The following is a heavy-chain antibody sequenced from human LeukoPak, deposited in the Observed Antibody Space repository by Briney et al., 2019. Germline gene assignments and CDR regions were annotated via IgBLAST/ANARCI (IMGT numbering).Heavy chain of an antibody. Sequence: PSETLSLTCTVSGGSISSGGYYWSWIRQPAGKGLEWIVRIYTSGSTNYNPSLKSRVTISVDTSKNQFSLKLSSVTAADTAVYYCARDLPPAYYDFWSGPDYWGQGTLVTVSS. D-gene: IGHD3-3*01. CDR1: GGSISSGGYY. CDR3: ARDLPPAYYDFWSGPDY. J-gene: IGHJ4*02. CDR2: IYTSGST. V-gene: IGHV4-61*02.